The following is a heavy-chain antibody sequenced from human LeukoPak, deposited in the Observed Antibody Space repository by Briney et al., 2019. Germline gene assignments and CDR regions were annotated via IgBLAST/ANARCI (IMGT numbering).Heavy chain of an antibody. V-gene: IGHV3-7*01. J-gene: IGHJ6*02. D-gene: IGHD3-3*01. CDR2: IKTDGSNK. CDR1: GFTFSSYW. Sequence: GGSLRLSWEASGFTFSSYWLSWVRQAPGKGLEWVANIKTDGSNKYYAASVKGRFTISRDNSKNTLYLQMNSLRAEDTAVYYCAKGTIFGVYYYYGMDVWGQGTTVTVSS. CDR3: AKGTIFGVYYYYGMDV.